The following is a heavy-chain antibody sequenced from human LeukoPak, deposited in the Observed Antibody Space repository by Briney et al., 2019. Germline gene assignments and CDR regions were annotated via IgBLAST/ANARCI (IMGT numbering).Heavy chain of an antibody. J-gene: IGHJ5*02. Sequence: PSETLSLTCSVSCGSISSYYWNWMRQPPGKGLEWIGYIYYIGSTNYNPSLKSRVTISVDTSKNQFSLKLSSVTAADTAVYYCARGGYSSSWYRWFDPWGQGTLVTVSS. V-gene: IGHV4-59*12. CDR3: ARGGYSSSWYRWFDP. D-gene: IGHD6-13*01. CDR1: CGSISSYY. CDR2: IYYIGST.